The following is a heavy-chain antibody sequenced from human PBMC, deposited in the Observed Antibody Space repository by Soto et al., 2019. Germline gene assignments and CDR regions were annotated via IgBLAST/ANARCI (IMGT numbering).Heavy chain of an antibody. CDR1: GFTFGTTD. J-gene: IGHJ5*02. CDR2: IDGSGGIT. CDR3: VKNSGWFNT. V-gene: IGHV3-23*01. Sequence: GGSLRLSCAASGFTFGTTDMSWVRQAPGEGLEWVSTIDGSGGITYYADSVRGRFTISRDNSRNTVYLQMNSLRGDDTALYYCVKNSGWFNTWGQGALVTVSS. D-gene: IGHD3-10*01.